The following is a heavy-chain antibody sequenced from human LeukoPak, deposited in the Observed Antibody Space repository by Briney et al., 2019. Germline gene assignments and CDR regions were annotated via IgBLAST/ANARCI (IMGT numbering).Heavy chain of an antibody. CDR3: ARVPLGACSSTSCYYGMDV. Sequence: ASVKVSCKASGYTFTGYYMHWVRQATGQGLEWMGCINPNSGGTNYAQKFQGRVTMTRDTSISTAYMELSRLRSDDTAVYYCARVPLGACSSTSCYYGMDVWGQGTTVTVSS. CDR2: INPNSGGT. J-gene: IGHJ6*02. V-gene: IGHV1-2*02. CDR1: GYTFTGYY. D-gene: IGHD2-2*01.